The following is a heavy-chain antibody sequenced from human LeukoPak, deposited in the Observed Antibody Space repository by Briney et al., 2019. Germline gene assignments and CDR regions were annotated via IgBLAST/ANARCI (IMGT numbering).Heavy chain of an antibody. CDR2: IYYSGST. CDR3: ASPRITMARGAYPGAFDI. CDR1: GGSISSYY. J-gene: IGHJ3*02. D-gene: IGHD3-10*01. V-gene: IGHV4-59*08. Sequence: PSETLSLTCTVSGGSISSYYWSWIRQPPGKGLEWIGYIYYSGSTNYNPSLKSRVTISVDTSKNQFSLKLSSVTAADTAVCYCASPRITMARGAYPGAFDIWGQGTMVTVSS.